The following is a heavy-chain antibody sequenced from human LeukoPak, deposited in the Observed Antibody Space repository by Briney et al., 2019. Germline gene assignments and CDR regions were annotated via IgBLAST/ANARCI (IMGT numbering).Heavy chain of an antibody. J-gene: IGHJ4*02. V-gene: IGHV3-21*06. CDR3: TRDLASGGGY. CDR1: GFAFSSYS. Sequence: PGGSLRLSCAASGFAFSSYSMNWARQAPGKGLEWVSSISSDSYHIYYADSVKGRFTIFRDNAKNSLYLQMNSLRAEDTAVYSCTRDLASGGGYWGQGTLVTVSS. D-gene: IGHD6-19*01. CDR2: ISSDSYHI.